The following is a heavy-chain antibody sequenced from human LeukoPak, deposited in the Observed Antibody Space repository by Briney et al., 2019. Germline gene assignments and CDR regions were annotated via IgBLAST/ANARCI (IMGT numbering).Heavy chain of an antibody. CDR3: AKASRDGYNSDAFDI. CDR1: GFTFDDYA. D-gene: IGHD5-24*01. Sequence: PGGSLRLSCAASGFTFDDYAMHWVRQAPRKGLEWVSGISWNSGSIGYADSVKGRFTISRDNAKNSLYLQMNSLRAEDMALYYCAKASRDGYNSDAFDIWGQGTMVTVSS. CDR2: ISWNSGSI. J-gene: IGHJ3*02. V-gene: IGHV3-9*03.